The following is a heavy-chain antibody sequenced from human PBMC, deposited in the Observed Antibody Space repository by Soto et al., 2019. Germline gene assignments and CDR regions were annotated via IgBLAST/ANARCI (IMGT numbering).Heavy chain of an antibody. CDR3: ARAAVVVPATNWFDP. D-gene: IGHD2-21*02. J-gene: IGHJ5*02. CDR1: GYTFTSYY. V-gene: IGHV1-46*01. Sequence: QVQLVQSGAEVKKPGASVKVSCKASGYTFTSYYMHWVRQAPGQGLEWMGIINPSGGSTSYAQKFQGRVTMTRDTSTSTVYMELSSLRSEDTAVYYCARAAVVVPATNWFDPWGQGTLVTVSS. CDR2: INPSGGST.